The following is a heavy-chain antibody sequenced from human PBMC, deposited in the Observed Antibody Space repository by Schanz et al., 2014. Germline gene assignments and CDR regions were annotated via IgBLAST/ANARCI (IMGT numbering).Heavy chain of an antibody. CDR3: ARANYRRKINFEY. D-gene: IGHD3-10*01. V-gene: IGHV3-33*01. J-gene: IGHJ4*02. CDR2: IWYDENNK. Sequence: QVQLVESGGGVVQFGRSLRLSCVASGFTFSSYGMHWVRQAPGKGLEWVAVIWYDENNKYYADSVKGRFTMSRDNSKNTLYLQMSSLRAEDTAVYYCARANYRRKINFEYWGRGTLVTVSS. CDR1: GFTFSSYG.